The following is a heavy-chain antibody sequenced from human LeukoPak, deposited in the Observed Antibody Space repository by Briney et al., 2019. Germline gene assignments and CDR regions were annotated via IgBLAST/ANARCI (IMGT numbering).Heavy chain of an antibody. CDR1: GFSFSRHW. CDR3: ARICSSTDCLIPD. Sequence: GGSLRLSCTASGFSFSRHWMHWVRQAPGKGLVWISRINSDASDTNYADFVKGRFTISRDNAKNTVYLQINSLRDEDTAVYYCARICSSTDCLIPDWGQGTLVTVSS. J-gene: IGHJ4*02. V-gene: IGHV3-74*01. CDR2: INSDASDT. D-gene: IGHD2-2*01.